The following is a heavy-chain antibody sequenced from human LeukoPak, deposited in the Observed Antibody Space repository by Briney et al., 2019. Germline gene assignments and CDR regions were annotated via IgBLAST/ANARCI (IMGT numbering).Heavy chain of an antibody. CDR1: GGSISSSSHY. J-gene: IGHJ4*02. Sequence: PSETLSLTCTVSGGSISSSSHYWGWIRQPPGKGLEWIGSIYYSGSTYYNPSLKSRVTISVDTSKNQFSLKLSSVTAADTAVYYCARHAFTLDGYGYGPIVYWGQGTLVTVSS. CDR3: ARHAFTLDGYGYGPIVY. CDR2: IYYSGST. D-gene: IGHD5-12*01. V-gene: IGHV4-39*01.